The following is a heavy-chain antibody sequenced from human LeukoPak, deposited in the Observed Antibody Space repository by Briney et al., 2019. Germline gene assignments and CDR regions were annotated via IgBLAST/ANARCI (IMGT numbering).Heavy chain of an antibody. CDR1: GFTFGSYA. Sequence: GGSLRLSCVASGFTFGSYAMNWVRQAPGKGLEWVSTSASGGSSYYADSVKGRFTISRDNSKNTLYLQMNSLGAEDTAVYYCAKATVTRLIDYWGQGTLVTVSS. D-gene: IGHD4-17*01. CDR2: SASGGSS. V-gene: IGHV3-23*01. J-gene: IGHJ4*02. CDR3: AKATVTRLIDY.